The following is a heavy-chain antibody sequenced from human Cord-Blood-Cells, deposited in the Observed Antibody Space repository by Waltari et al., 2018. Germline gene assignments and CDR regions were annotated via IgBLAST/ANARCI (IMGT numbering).Heavy chain of an antibody. CDR1: GFTVSSNY. V-gene: IGHV3-53*04. CDR3: ASSSYWYFDL. Sequence: EVQLVESGGGLVQPGGSLRLSCAASGFTVSSNYMSRVRQAPGKGLEWVSVIYSGGSTYYADSVKGRFTISRHNSKNTLYLQMNSLRAEDTAVYYCASSSYWYFDLWGRGTLVTVSS. CDR2: IYSGGST. J-gene: IGHJ2*01.